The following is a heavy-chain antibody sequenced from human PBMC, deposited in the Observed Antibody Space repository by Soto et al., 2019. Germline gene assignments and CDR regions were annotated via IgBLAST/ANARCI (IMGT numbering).Heavy chain of an antibody. CDR1: GYTFISYG. J-gene: IGHJ6*02. D-gene: IGHD3-10*01. CDR3: ASEVYYFGSGSYSPPRYYGMDV. CDR2: ISAYNDYT. V-gene: IGHV1-18*01. Sequence: ASVKVSCKASGYTFISYGISWVRQAPGQGLEWMGWISAYNDYTNYAQKLKGRVTMTTDTSTRIAYLDLRSLRSDDTAVYYCASEVYYFGSGSYSPPRYYGMDVWGQGTTVTVSS.